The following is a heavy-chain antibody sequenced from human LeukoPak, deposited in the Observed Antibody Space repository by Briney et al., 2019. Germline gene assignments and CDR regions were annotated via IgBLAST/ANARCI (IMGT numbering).Heavy chain of an antibody. Sequence: GGSLRLSCAASGFTVSSNYMSWVRQAPGKGLEWVSVIYSGGSTYYADSVKGRFTISRDNSKNTLYLQMNSLRAEDTAVHYCARDSGMLPFDYWGQGTLVTVSS. CDR3: ARDSGMLPFDY. D-gene: IGHD5-12*01. CDR2: IYSGGST. CDR1: GFTVSSNY. J-gene: IGHJ4*02. V-gene: IGHV3-53*01.